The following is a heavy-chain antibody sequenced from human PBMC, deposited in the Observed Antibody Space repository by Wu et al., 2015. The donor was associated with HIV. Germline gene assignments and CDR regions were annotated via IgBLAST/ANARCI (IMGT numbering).Heavy chain of an antibody. Sequence: QVQLQESGPGLVKPSETLSLTCTVSGGSIRSSSHYWDWIRQPPGKGLEWIGNIYYVGKTYYSSSLRSRVSISVGTSKNEFSLRLNSVTVADTAVYFCARTYYYDNSRRFFDSWGPGTLVTVSS. CDR3: ARTYYYDNSRRFFDS. D-gene: IGHD3-22*01. CDR2: IYYVGKT. J-gene: IGHJ4*02. V-gene: IGHV4-39*07. CDR1: GGSIRSSSHY.